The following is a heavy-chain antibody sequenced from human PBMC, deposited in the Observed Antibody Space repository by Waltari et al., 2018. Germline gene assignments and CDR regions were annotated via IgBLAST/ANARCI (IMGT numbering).Heavy chain of an antibody. CDR3: ARGPY. CDR2: IKEDGSER. D-gene: IGHD2-21*01. V-gene: IGHV3-7*04. CDR1: GFPFSSPW. J-gene: IGHJ6*02. Sequence: EVWLVESGGGLVQPGGSLRLSCAASGFPFSSPWMSWVRQAPGKGLEWVASIKEDGSERYYVDSAKGRSTISRDNAKTSLFLQMNSLRVEDTAVYYCARGPYWGQGTTVTVSS.